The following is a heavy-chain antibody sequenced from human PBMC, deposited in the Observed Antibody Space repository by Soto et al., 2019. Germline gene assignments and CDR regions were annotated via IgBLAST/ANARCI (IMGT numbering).Heavy chain of an antibody. J-gene: IGHJ5*02. CDR1: GGSISSGGYS. V-gene: IGHV4-30-2*01. CDR2: IYHSGST. CDR3: ARVPGP. D-gene: IGHD3-10*01. Sequence: QLQLQESGSGPVKPSQTLSLTYAVSGGSISSGGYSWSWIRQPPGKGLEWIGYIYHSGSTYYNPSLKSRVTISVDRSKNQFSLKLSSVTAADTAVYYCARVPGPWGQGTLVTVCS.